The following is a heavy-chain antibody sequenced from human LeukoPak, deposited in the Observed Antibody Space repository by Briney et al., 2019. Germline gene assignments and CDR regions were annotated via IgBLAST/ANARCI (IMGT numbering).Heavy chain of an antibody. CDR2: INGDGSST. J-gene: IGHJ4*02. CDR1: GFTVRSYW. Sequence: AGGSLRLSCAASGFTVRSYWMYWVRQAPGKGLVWVSLINGDGSSTTYADSVEGRFTISSDSAKNTLYLQMNSLRAEDTAVYYCARDRTLDYWGPGTLVTVSS. V-gene: IGHV3-74*01. CDR3: ARDRTLDY.